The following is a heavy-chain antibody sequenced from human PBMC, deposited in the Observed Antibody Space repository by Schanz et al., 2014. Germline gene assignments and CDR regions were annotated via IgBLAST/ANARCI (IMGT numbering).Heavy chain of an antibody. CDR1: GFTFSSYA. V-gene: IGHV3-23*04. D-gene: IGHD6-19*01. CDR3: AKDHPSSGWPAFDV. Sequence: EVQLVESGGGLVQPGGSLRLSCAGSGFTFSSYAMSWVRQTPGKGLEWVSVISGSGVTIYYADFVKGRFSISRDLSSNTLYLQMNSLRADDSAIYYCAKDHPSSGWPAFDVWGQGTQVTVSS. J-gene: IGHJ4*02. CDR2: ISGSGVTI.